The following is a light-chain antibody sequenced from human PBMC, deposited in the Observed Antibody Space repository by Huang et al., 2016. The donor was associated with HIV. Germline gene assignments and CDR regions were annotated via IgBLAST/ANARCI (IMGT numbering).Light chain of an antibody. J-gene: IGKJ2*01. CDR1: QSVLYKSDKRNY. CDR2: WAS. V-gene: IGKV4-1*01. CDR3: QKYFSTPT. Sequence: IVMTQSPESLSVSLGERATINCKSSQSVLYKSDKRNYVAGYQEKPGQSPKVLIYWASTRQSGVPDRCRASRSGTNFTLTIDSFQAEDVARYYYQKYFSTPTFGLGTKLEIK.